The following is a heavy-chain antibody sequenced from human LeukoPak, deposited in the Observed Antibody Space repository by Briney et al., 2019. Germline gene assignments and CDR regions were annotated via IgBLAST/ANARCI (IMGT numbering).Heavy chain of an antibody. J-gene: IGHJ4*02. V-gene: IGHV3-7*01. Sequence: PAGTLRLSCAASGFTFSSYWMSWVRQAPGKGLEWVANIKYDGSEKYYVASVKGRFTISRDNAKNSLYLQMNSLRAEDTAVYYCAREWPGGCDYWGQGTLVTVSS. D-gene: IGHD3-10*01. CDR2: IKYDGSEK. CDR1: GFTFSSYW. CDR3: AREWPGGCDY.